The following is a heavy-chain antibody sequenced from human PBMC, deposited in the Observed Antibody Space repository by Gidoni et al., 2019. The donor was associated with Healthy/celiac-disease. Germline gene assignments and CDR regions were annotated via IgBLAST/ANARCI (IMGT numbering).Heavy chain of an antibody. V-gene: IGHV3-33*08. CDR2: IWYDGSNK. J-gene: IGHJ6*02. Sequence: QVQLVESGGGVVQPGRSLRLSCAASGFTFSSYGLHWVRQAPGKGLEWVAVIWYDGSNKYYADSVKGRFTISRDNSKNTLYLQMNSLRAEDTAVYYCARVRGGDTAMVNRFYYYYYGMDVWGQGTTVTVSS. CDR1: GFTFSSYG. D-gene: IGHD5-18*01. CDR3: ARVRGGDTAMVNRFYYYYYGMDV.